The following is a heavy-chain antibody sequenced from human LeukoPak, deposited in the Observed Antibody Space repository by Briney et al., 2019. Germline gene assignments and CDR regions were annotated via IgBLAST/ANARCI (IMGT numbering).Heavy chain of an antibody. Sequence: SETLSLTCTVSGGSISSYYWSWIRQPAGTGLEWIGRIYTSGSTNYNPSLKSRVTMSVDTSKNQFSLKLSSVTAADTAVYYCARDRSGSYYYYYYMDVWGKGTTVTVSS. CDR2: IYTSGST. CDR3: ARDRSGSYYYYYYMDV. V-gene: IGHV4-4*07. D-gene: IGHD1-26*01. CDR1: GGSISSYY. J-gene: IGHJ6*03.